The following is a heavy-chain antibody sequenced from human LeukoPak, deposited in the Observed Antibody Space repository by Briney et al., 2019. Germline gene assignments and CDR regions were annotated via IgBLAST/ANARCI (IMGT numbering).Heavy chain of an antibody. CDR1: GFTFSNAW. CDR2: IKSKTDGGTT. D-gene: IGHD3-3*01. V-gene: IGHV3-15*01. J-gene: IGHJ4*02. CDR3: TRATSWDYDFWSGFLDY. Sequence: GGSLRLSCAASGFTFSNAWMSWVRQAPGKGLEWVGRIKSKTDGGTTDYAAPVKGRFTISRDDSKNTAYLQMNSLKTEDTAVYYCTRATSWDYDFWSGFLDYWGQGTLVTVSS.